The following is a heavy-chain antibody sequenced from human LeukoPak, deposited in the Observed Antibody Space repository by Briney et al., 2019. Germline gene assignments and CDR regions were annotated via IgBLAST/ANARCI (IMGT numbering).Heavy chain of an antibody. CDR1: GFTFSSYW. CDR3: ARRGGGDYDSSGYHMKDAFDM. D-gene: IGHD3-22*01. CDR2: INSDGSTI. V-gene: IGHV3-74*01. J-gene: IGHJ3*02. Sequence: PGGSLRLSCAASGFTFSSYWMHWVRQAPGKGPVWVSRINSDGSTISYADSVKGRFTISRDNAKNTLYLQMNSPRAEDTAIYYCARRGGGDYDSSGYHMKDAFDMWGQGTMVTVSS.